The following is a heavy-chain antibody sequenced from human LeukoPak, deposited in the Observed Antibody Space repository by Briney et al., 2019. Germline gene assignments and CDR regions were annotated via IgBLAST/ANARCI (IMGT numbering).Heavy chain of an antibody. J-gene: IGHJ4*02. CDR2: TNDDGSTT. D-gene: IGHD3-10*01. V-gene: IGHV3-74*01. Sequence: GGSLRLSCAASGFTFSRSWMDSARQAPGKGLVWVSRTNDDGSTTNYADSVKDRFTISRDNAKNTLYLQMNSMRAEDTAVYYYERAVGSSSDYWGQGTLVTVSS. CDR3: ERAVGSSSDY. CDR1: GFTFSRSW.